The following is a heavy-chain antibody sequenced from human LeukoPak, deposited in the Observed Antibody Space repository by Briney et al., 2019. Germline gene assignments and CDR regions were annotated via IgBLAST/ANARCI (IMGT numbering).Heavy chain of an antibody. CDR2: INPNTGNP. Sequence: ASVKVSCKASGYSFTTYAMNWLRQAPGQGLEWMGWINPNTGNPTYAPGFTGRFVFSLDTSVSTAFLQISGLKADDTAVYYCARAYQPLGGLSLPDYWGQGTLVSVSS. D-gene: IGHD3-16*02. CDR3: ARAYQPLGGLSLPDY. J-gene: IGHJ4*02. V-gene: IGHV7-4-1*02. CDR1: GYSFTTYA.